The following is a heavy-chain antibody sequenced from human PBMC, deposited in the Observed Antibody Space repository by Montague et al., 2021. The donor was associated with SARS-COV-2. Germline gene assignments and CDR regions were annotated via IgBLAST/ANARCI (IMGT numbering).Heavy chain of an antibody. Sequence: SETLSLTCAVSGGSFNGYYWCWFRRPPGKGLVGGGEINHRGSPTYNPSPKSRGTTLADTSNNHFFLRLTSVVAADTATYFCARGKEDFVMTVVVVTAASYYFGSWGQGTLVTVYS. D-gene: IGHD3-22*01. CDR3: ARGKEDFVMTVVVVTAASYYFGS. J-gene: IGHJ4*02. CDR1: GGSFNGYY. CDR2: INHRGSP. V-gene: IGHV4-34*01.